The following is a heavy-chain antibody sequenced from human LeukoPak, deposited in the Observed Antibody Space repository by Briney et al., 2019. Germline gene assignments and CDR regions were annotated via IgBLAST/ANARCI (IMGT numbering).Heavy chain of an antibody. CDR3: ARDEGTVVRDPTYYFDY. Sequence: GGSLRLSCAASGFTFSIYAMHWVRQAPGKGLEWVALISYDETYIYYADSVKGRFTISRDNAKNSLYLQMNSLRAEDTAVYYCARDEGTVVRDPTYYFDYWGQGTLVTVSS. D-gene: IGHD4-23*01. V-gene: IGHV3-30-3*01. CDR1: GFTFSIYA. CDR2: ISYDETYI. J-gene: IGHJ4*02.